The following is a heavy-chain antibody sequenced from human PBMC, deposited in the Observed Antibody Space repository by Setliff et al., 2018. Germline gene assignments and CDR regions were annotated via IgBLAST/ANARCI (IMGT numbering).Heavy chain of an antibody. CDR1: GGSISSSY. V-gene: IGHV4-59*01. J-gene: IGHJ5*02. Sequence: PSETLSLTCSVSGGSISSSYWTWIRQPPGKGLEWIGYIYSSGSSNYNPSLKSRVTISVDTSKNQFSLRLSSVTAADTAVYYCARAAKYDSSGYYGFWFDPWGHGNLVTVSS. CDR3: ARAAKYDSSGYYGFWFDP. CDR2: IYSSGSS. D-gene: IGHD3-22*01.